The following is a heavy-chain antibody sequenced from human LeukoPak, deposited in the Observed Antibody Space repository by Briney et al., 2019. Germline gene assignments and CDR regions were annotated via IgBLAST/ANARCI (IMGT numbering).Heavy chain of an antibody. CDR2: IIPIFGTA. D-gene: IGHD6-19*01. Sequence: AAVKVSYKASRCTLSNYAIIRVRQAPRQPREGIGGIIPIFGTAHYAQKFQGRVTITADESTSTAYMELSSLRSEDTAVYYCARLHSSGWDPIDYWGQGTLVTVSS. CDR3: ARLHSSGWDPIDY. V-gene: IGHV1-69*13. CDR1: RCTLSNYA. J-gene: IGHJ4*02.